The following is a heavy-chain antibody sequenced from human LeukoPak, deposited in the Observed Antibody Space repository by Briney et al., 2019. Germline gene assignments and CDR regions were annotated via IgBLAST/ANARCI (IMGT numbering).Heavy chain of an antibody. V-gene: IGHV4-59*01. CDR1: GGSISNYY. D-gene: IGHD5-24*01. CDR2: IYYIGST. J-gene: IGHJ3*02. Sequence: SETLSLTCTVSGGSISNYYWSWIRQPPGKELEWIGYIYYIGSTNYNPSLKRRVTISVDTSKNQFSLKLSSVTAADTAVYYCARGEMATIEDAFDIWGQGTMVTVSS. CDR3: ARGEMATIEDAFDI.